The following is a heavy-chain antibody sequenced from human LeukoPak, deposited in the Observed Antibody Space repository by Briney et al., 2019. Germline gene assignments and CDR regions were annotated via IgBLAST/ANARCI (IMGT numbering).Heavy chain of an antibody. J-gene: IGHJ4*02. CDR2: IKQDGSEK. CDR1: GFLFSSYW. CDR3: ARVCGGSFWSGYYTDGLDY. D-gene: IGHD3-3*01. Sequence: GGSLRLSCAASGFLFSSYWMNWVRQAPGKGLEWVANIKQDGSEKYYVDSVKGRFTISRDNAKNSLYLQMNSLRAEDTAVYYCARVCGGSFWSGYYTDGLDYWGQGTLVTVSS. V-gene: IGHV3-7*01.